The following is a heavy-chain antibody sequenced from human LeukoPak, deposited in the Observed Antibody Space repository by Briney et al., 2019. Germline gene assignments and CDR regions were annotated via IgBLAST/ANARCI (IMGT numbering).Heavy chain of an antibody. CDR3: ARGLAAAGTRGPY. Sequence: GGSLRLSCAASGFTFSSYAMSWVRQAPGKGLEWVSVISGSGGSGRGSSTYYADSVKGRFTISRDNAKNSLYLQMNSLRADDTAVYYCARGLAAAGTRGPYWGQGTLVTVSS. D-gene: IGHD6-13*01. CDR1: GFTFSSYA. J-gene: IGHJ4*02. V-gene: IGHV3-23*01. CDR2: ISGSGGSGRGSST.